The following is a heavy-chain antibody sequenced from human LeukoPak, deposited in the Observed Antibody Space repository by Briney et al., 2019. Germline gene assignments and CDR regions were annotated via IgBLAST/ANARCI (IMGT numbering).Heavy chain of an antibody. Sequence: ASVKVSCKAAGDTFNTCYIHWFRQAPGQGPEWIGIIRHNYNTVYAQKFQGRVTMTRDMSTSTVYMDLSSLRSDDTAVYYCARERPEVYYFDYWGQGTLVTVSS. J-gene: IGHJ4*02. CDR2: IRHNYNT. V-gene: IGHV1-46*02. CDR1: GDTFNTCY. CDR3: ARERPEVYYFDY.